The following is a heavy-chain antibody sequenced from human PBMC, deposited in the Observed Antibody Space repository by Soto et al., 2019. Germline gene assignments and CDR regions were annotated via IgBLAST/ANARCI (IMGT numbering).Heavy chain of an antibody. Sequence: PGKGLEWVGRIRSKADGGTTDYSAPVKGRFTISRDDSKDTLYLQMNSLKDEDFSVYYCSTGRYRHVSDYWGPGTLVTVSS. CDR2: IRSKADGGTT. V-gene: IGHV3-15*07. CDR3: STGRYRHVSDY. J-gene: IGHJ4*02. D-gene: IGHD5-18*01.